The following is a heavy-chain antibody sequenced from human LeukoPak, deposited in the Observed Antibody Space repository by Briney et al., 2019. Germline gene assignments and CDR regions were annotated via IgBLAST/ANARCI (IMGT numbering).Heavy chain of an antibody. D-gene: IGHD6-19*01. CDR1: GGSFSGYY. CDR2: INHSGST. CDR3: ARLVAVAGTGGY. Sequence: PSETLSLTCAVYGGSFSGYYWSWIRQPPGKGLEWIGEINHSGSTNYNPSLKSRVTISVDTSKNQFSLKLSSVTAADTAVYYCARLVAVAGTGGYWGQGTLVTVSS. V-gene: IGHV4-34*01. J-gene: IGHJ4*02.